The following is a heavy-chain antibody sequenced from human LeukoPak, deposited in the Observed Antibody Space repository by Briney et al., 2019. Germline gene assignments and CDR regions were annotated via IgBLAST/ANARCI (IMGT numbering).Heavy chain of an antibody. CDR2: ISSSSSYI. V-gene: IGHV3-21*01. CDR3: ARRRNLRRFLGTDDAFDI. J-gene: IGHJ3*02. Sequence: GGSLRLSCAASGFTFSSYSMNWVRQAPGKGLEWVSSISSSSSYIYYADSVKGRFAISRDNAKNSLYLQMNSLRAEDTAVYYCARRRNLRRFLGTDDAFDIWGQGTMVTVSS. CDR1: GFTFSSYS. D-gene: IGHD3-3*01.